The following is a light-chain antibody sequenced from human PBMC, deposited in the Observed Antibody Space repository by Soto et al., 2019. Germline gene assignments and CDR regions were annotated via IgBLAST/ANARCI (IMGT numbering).Light chain of an antibody. CDR1: QSVSSN. V-gene: IGKV3-15*01. CDR3: QQYNNWPIT. J-gene: IGKJ5*01. CDR2: GAS. Sequence: EIVMTQSPATLSVSPGERATLSCRASQSVSSNLSWYQQKPGQAPRLLIYGASTRATGIPARFSGSGSGTEFTLPISSLQYEDFAVYYCQQYNNWPITFGQGTRLEIK.